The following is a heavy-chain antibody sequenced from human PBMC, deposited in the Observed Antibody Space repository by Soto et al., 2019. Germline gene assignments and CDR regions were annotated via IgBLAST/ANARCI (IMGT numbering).Heavy chain of an antibody. Sequence: GGSLRLSCAASGFTFSSYAMSWVRQAPGKGLEWVSAISGSGGSTYYADSVKGRFTISRDNSKNTLYLQMNSLRAEDTAVYYCAKASGELDSFGYYYYYMDVWGKGTTVTVSS. V-gene: IGHV3-23*01. D-gene: IGHD1-26*01. CDR1: GFTFSSYA. CDR3: AKASGELDSFGYYYYYMDV. J-gene: IGHJ6*03. CDR2: ISGSGGST.